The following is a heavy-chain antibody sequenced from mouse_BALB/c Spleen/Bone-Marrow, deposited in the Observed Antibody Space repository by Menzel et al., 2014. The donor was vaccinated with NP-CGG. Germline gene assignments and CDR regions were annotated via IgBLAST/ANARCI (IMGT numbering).Heavy chain of an antibody. V-gene: IGHV14-3*02. CDR1: GFNIKDTY. J-gene: IGHJ4*01. Sequence: VQLQQSGAELVKPGASVKLSCTASGFNIKDTYMHWVKQRPEQGLEWIGRIDPANGNTKYDPKFQGKATITADTSSNTAYLQLSSLTSEDTAVYYCARDYGSSYYYAMGYWGRGTSVTVTS. CDR3: ARDYGSSYYYAMGY. D-gene: IGHD1-1*01. CDR2: IDPANGNT.